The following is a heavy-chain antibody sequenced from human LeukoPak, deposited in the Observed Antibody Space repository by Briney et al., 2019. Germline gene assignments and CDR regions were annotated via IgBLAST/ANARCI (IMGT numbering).Heavy chain of an antibody. D-gene: IGHD5-12*01. CDR2: ISWNSGSI. CDR3: AKGAGYSGYDPYYFDY. CDR1: GFTFDDYA. V-gene: IGHV3-9*03. J-gene: IGHJ4*02. Sequence: SLRLSCAASGFTFDDYAMHWVRQAPGKGLEWVSGISWNSGSIGYADSVKGRFTISRDNAKNSLYLQMNSLRAEDMALYYCAKGAGYSGYDPYYFDYWGQGTLVTVSS.